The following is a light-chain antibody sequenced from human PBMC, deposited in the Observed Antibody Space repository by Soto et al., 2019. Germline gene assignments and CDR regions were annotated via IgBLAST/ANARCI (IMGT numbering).Light chain of an antibody. CDR1: QSVSSN. J-gene: IGKJ4*01. CDR3: QQYNNWPPCT. Sequence: EIVMTQSPATLSVSPGERATLSCRASQSVSSNLAWYQQKPGQAPRLLIYGASTRATGIPARFSGSGSGTEFTLTISSLQSEDFAVYYCQQYNNWPPCTFGGRTKVEIK. CDR2: GAS. V-gene: IGKV3-15*01.